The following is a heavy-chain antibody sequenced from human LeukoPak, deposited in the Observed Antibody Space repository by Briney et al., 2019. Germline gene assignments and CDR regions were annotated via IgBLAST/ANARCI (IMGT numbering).Heavy chain of an antibody. CDR1: GFTFSHFA. Sequence: GGSLRLSCAASGFTFSHFAMSWVRQAPGKGLHWVSTISGSGNKTYDADSVKGRFTISRDNSKDTLYLQMTGLRAGDTAVYYCAKLKRVGIAPFDDWGQGTLVTVSS. CDR3: AKLKRVGIAPFDD. V-gene: IGHV3-23*01. CDR2: ISGSGNKT. D-gene: IGHD3-10*01. J-gene: IGHJ4*02.